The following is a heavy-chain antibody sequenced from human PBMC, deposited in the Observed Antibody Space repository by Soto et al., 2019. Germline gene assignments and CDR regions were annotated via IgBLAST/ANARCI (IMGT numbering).Heavy chain of an antibody. CDR1: GGSFSGYY. CDR3: ARESGRCSTSCSLRV. Sequence: SETLSLTCAVYGGSFSGYYWSWIRQPPGKGLEWIGEINHSGSTNYNPSLKSRVTISVDTSKNQFSLKLSSVTAADTAVYYCARESGRCSTSCSLRVWGQGTLVTVSS. J-gene: IGHJ1*01. CDR2: INHSGST. D-gene: IGHD2-2*01. V-gene: IGHV4-34*01.